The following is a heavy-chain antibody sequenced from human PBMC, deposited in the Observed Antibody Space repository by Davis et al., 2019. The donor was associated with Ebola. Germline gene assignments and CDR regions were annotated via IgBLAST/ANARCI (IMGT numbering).Heavy chain of an antibody. J-gene: IGHJ4*02. D-gene: IGHD1-26*01. CDR1: GYNYNDFG. CDR3: ARAAKYSGSYPIDY. CDR2: IGGFNGNT. V-gene: IGHV1-18*01. Sequence: ASVKVSCKASGYNYNDFGVTWVRQAPGQGLEWMGWIGGFNGNTNYAQKLQGRVTMTTDTSTSTAYMELRSLRSDDTAVYYCARAAKYSGSYPIDYWGQGTLVTVSS.